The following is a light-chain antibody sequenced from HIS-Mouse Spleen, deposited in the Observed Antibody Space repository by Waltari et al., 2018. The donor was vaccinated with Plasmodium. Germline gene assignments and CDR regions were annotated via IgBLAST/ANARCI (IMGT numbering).Light chain of an antibody. J-gene: IGLJ2*01. CDR3: QTWGTGMGV. V-gene: IGLV4-69*01. CDR2: LNSDGSH. CDR1: SGHSTYA. Sequence: QLVLTQSPSASASLGASVKLTCTLSSGHSTYAIAWPQQQPEKGPRYLVKLNSDGSHSKGDGIPDRFSGSSSGAERYLTISSLQAEDEADYYCQTWGTGMGVFGGGTKLTVL.